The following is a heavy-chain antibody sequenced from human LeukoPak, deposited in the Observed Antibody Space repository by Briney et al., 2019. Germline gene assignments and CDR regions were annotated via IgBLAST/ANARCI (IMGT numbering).Heavy chain of an antibody. CDR2: INHSGST. CDR3: AGWYGPFDY. Sequence: RSETLSLTCAVYGGSFSGYYWSWIRQPPGKGLEWIGEINHSGSTNYNPSLKSRVTISVDTSKNQFSLKLSSVTAADTAVYYCAGWYGPFDYWGQGTLDTVSS. D-gene: IGHD6-13*01. CDR1: GGSFSGYY. J-gene: IGHJ4*02. V-gene: IGHV4-34*01.